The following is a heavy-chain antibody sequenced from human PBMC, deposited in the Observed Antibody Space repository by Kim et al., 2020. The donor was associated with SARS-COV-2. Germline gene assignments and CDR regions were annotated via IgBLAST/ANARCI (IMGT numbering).Heavy chain of an antibody. CDR1: GGSISSSSYY. CDR2: NYYSGST. Sequence: SETLSLTCTVSGGSISSSSYYWGWIRQPPGKGLEWIGSNYYSGSTYYNPSLKSRVTISVDTSKNQFSLKLSSVTAADTAVYYCARHGRIVGATDIAYWG. D-gene: IGHD1-26*01. J-gene: IGHJ4*01. V-gene: IGHV4-39*01. CDR3: ARHGRIVGATDIAY.